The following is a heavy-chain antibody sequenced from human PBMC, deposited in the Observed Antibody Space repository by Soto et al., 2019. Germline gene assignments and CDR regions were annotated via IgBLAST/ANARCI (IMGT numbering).Heavy chain of an antibody. V-gene: IGHV4-31*03. CDR2: IYYSGST. Sequence: SETLSLTCTVSGGSISSGGYYWSWIRQHPGKGLEWIGYIYYSGSTYYNPSLKSRVTISVDTSKNQFSLKLSSVTAADTAVYYCARDRHYSSSWYYYYGMDVWGQGTTVTVSS. CDR3: ARDRHYSSSWYYYYGMDV. D-gene: IGHD6-13*01. CDR1: GGSISSGGYY. J-gene: IGHJ6*02.